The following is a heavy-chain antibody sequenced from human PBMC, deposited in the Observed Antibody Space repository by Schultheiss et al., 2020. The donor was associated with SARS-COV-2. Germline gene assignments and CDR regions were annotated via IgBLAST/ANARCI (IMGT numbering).Heavy chain of an antibody. CDR3: ARVAMTTVTELDY. J-gene: IGHJ4*02. CDR2: IKQDGSEK. CDR1: GFSFSKDD. Sequence: GGSLRLSCAGSGFSFSKDDIHWVRQAPGKGLEWVANIKQDGSEKYYVDSVKGRFTISRDNAKNSLYLQMNSLRAEDTAVYYCARVAMTTVTELDYWGQGTLVTVSS. V-gene: IGHV3-7*01. D-gene: IGHD4-17*01.